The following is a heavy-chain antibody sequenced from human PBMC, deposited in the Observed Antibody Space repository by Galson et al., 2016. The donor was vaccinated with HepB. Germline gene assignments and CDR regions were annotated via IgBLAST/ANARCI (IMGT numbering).Heavy chain of an antibody. V-gene: IGHV1-69*13. CDR1: GGTFSTYD. D-gene: IGHD6-6*01. CDR3: ATVRRDTSSSGQFYYFYMDV. Sequence: SVKVSCKASGGTFSTYDFNWVRQAPGQGLEWMGGISHIFGTTEYAQEFQGRVTITADESTSTGYMEISSLRSEDTAVYYCATVRRDTSSSGQFYYFYMDVWGIETTVTVSS. J-gene: IGHJ6*03. CDR2: ISHIFGTT.